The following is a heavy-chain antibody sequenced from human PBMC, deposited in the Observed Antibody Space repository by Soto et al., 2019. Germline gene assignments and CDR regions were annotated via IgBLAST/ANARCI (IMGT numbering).Heavy chain of an antibody. CDR2: INAGNGNT. CDR1: GYTFTSYA. D-gene: IGHD3-16*01. V-gene: IGHV1-3*01. CDR3: ARTFGDRLFDY. Sequence: ASLKVSCTASGYTFTSYAMHWVRQAPGQRLEWMGWINAGNGNTKYSQKFQGRVTITRDTSASTAYMELSSLRSEDTAVYYCARTFGDRLFDYWGQGTLVTVSS. J-gene: IGHJ4*02.